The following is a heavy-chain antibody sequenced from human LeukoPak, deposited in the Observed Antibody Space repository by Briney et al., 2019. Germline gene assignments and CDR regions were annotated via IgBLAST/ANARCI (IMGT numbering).Heavy chain of an antibody. Sequence: GGSLRLSCAASGFTVSSNYMSWVRQAPGKGLEWVSVIYSGGSTYYADSVKGRFTISRDNSKNTLYLQMNSLRAEDTAVYYCARMLAYCGGDCFRPTYYFDYWGRGTLVTVSS. D-gene: IGHD2-21*02. J-gene: IGHJ4*02. CDR1: GFTVSSNY. CDR3: ARMLAYCGGDCFRPTYYFDY. CDR2: IYSGGST. V-gene: IGHV3-53*01.